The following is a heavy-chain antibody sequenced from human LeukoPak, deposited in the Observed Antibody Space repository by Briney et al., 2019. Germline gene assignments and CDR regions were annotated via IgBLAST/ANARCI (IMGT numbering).Heavy chain of an antibody. J-gene: IGHJ4*02. CDR1: GFSFRGYA. CDR2: ISATGGTT. Sequence: GGSLRLSCAASGFSFRGYAMIWVRQAPGKGLEWVSTISATGGTTYYADSVKGRFTISRDNPKNTLYLQMNSLRAEDTAVYYCAKDEPRAGFWGQGTLVTVPS. CDR3: AKDEPRAGF. V-gene: IGHV3-23*01. D-gene: IGHD6-25*01.